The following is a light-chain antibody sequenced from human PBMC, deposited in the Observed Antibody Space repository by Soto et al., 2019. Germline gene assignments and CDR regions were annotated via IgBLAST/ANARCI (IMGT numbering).Light chain of an antibody. Sequence: DIILTQSPAIVSVSPGERATLSCRASRSVSTNLAWYQHKHGQAPRLLIFGASTRVTDIPPRFSGTGSGTEFTLTINYLKSEDFGIYYCQQYEKNVPPVTFGGGTKVEI. J-gene: IGKJ4*01. CDR1: RSVSTN. CDR2: GAS. CDR3: QQYEKNVPPVT. V-gene: IGKV3D-15*01.